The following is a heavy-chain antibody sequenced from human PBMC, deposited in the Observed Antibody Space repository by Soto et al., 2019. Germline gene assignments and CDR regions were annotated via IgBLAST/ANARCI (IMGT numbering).Heavy chain of an antibody. J-gene: IGHJ6*02. CDR3: AGGETYLGV. V-gene: IGHV1-69*01. CDR2: IIPIFSSR. D-gene: IGHD3-16*01. CDR1: RDTFNKYA. Sequence: QVQLVQSGAEVKKPGSSVKVSCKTSRDTFNKYAFNWVRQAPGQGLEWMGWIIPIFSSRNYAEKFQGRVTIIADDSTSTAYMELRSLRFEDTAVYYCAGGETYLGVWGQGTTVTVSS.